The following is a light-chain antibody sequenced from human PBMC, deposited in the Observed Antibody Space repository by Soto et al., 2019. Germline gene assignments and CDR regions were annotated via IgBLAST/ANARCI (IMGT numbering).Light chain of an antibody. CDR2: EVS. J-gene: IGLJ1*01. Sequence: QSALTQPASLSGSPGQSITISCTGTSSDIGAYNYVSWYQQHPGKAPKLMIYEVSKRPSGVPDRFSGSKSGNTASLTVSGLQAEDEADYYCSSYAGRNNYVFGTGTKVTVL. V-gene: IGLV2-8*01. CDR1: SSDIGAYNY. CDR3: SSYAGRNNYV.